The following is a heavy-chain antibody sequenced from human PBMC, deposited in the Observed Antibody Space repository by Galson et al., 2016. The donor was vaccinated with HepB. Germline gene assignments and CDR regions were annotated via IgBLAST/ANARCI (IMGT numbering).Heavy chain of an antibody. CDR1: GLTFKNYA. V-gene: IGHV3-23*01. CDR3: AILSWGGSWYGD. Sequence: SLRLSCAASGLTFKNYAMSWVRQAPGKGLEWVSTISGGDGLNTYYADSVRGRFTISRNSSKSALYLQMNSLRVDDTAVYYCAILSWGGSWYGDWGQGTLVTVSS. J-gene: IGHJ4*02. D-gene: IGHD6-13*01. CDR2: ISGGDGLNT.